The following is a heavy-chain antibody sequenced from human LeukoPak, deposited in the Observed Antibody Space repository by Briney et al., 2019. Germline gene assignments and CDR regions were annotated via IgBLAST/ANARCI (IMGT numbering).Heavy chain of an antibody. J-gene: IGHJ5*02. V-gene: IGHV4-34*01. CDR1: GGSFSGYY. D-gene: IGHD3-10*01. CDR2: INHSGST. Sequence: SETLSLTCAVYGGSFSGYYWSWIRQPPGKGLEWIGEINHSGSTNYNPSLKSRVTISVDTSKNQFSLKLSSVTAADTAVYYCARGGGLWFGELLRTWFDPWGQGTLVTVSS. CDR3: ARGGGLWFGELLRTWFDP.